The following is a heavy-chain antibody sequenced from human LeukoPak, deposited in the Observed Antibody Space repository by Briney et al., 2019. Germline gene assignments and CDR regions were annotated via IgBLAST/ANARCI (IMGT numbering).Heavy chain of an antibody. CDR1: GYTFTSYY. CDR3: ARDSDGHYMDV. Sequence: ASVKVSCKASGYTFTSYYMHWVRQAPGRGLEWMGIINPSGGSTSYAQKFQGRVTMTRDMSTSTVYMELSSLRSEDTAVYYCARDSDGHYMDVWGKGTTVTVSS. V-gene: IGHV1-46*01. D-gene: IGHD3-10*01. J-gene: IGHJ6*03. CDR2: INPSGGST.